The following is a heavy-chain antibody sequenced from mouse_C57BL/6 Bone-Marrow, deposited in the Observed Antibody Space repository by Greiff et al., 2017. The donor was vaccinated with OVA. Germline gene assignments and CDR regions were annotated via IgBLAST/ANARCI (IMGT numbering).Heavy chain of an antibody. J-gene: IGHJ4*01. CDR1: GFTFSDYG. CDR3: ARRADYYDYLYYAMDY. D-gene: IGHD2-4*01. V-gene: IGHV5-17*01. CDR2: ISSGSSTI. Sequence: DVMLVESGGGLVKPGGSLKLSCAASGFTFSDYGMHWVRQAPEKGLEWVAYISSGSSTIYYADTVKGRFTISRDNAKNTLFLQMTSLRSEDTAMYYCARRADYYDYLYYAMDYWGQGTSVTVSS.